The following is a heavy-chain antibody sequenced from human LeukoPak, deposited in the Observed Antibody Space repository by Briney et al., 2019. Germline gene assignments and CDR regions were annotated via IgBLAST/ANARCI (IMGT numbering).Heavy chain of an antibody. Sequence: AGGSLRLSCAASGFIFSSYNMNWVRQAPGKGLEWVSAISGSGGSTYYADSVKGRFTISRDNSKNTLYLQMNSLRAEDTAVYYCAKDQGNDYDSSGYSIHGYFDYWGQGTLVTVSS. CDR1: GFIFSSYN. V-gene: IGHV3-23*01. J-gene: IGHJ4*02. CDR3: AKDQGNDYDSSGYSIHGYFDY. CDR2: ISGSGGST. D-gene: IGHD3-22*01.